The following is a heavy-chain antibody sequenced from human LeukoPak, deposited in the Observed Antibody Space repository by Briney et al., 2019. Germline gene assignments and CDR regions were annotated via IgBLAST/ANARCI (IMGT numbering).Heavy chain of an antibody. CDR3: ARDRYSSGCSDY. CDR2: INTYNGNT. V-gene: IGHV1-18*01. CDR1: GYTFINYG. D-gene: IGHD6-19*01. Sequence: GASLKVSCKASGYTFINYGISWVRQAPGQGLEWMGWINTYNGNTNYAQNLQGRVTMTTDTSTSTAYMELRSLRSDDTAVYYCARDRYSSGCSDYWGQGTLVTVSS. J-gene: IGHJ4*02.